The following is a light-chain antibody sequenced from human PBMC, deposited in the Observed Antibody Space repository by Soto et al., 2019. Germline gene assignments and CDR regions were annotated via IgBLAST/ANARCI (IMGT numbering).Light chain of an antibody. Sequence: VLTQSPGTLSLFPGERATLSCRTSQSISSTYLAWYQQRPGQAPRLLIYAASSRATGIPDRFSGSGSGTDFTLTIRRLEPEDFAVYYCQHYFGSLYTFCQGTKLEIK. V-gene: IGKV3-20*01. CDR2: AAS. CDR1: QSISSTY. J-gene: IGKJ2*01. CDR3: QHYFGSLYT.